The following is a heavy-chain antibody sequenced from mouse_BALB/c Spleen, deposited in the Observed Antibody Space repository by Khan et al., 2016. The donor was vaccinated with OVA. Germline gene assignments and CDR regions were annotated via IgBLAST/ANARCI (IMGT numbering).Heavy chain of an antibody. D-gene: IGHD1-1*01. CDR3: ATSYYYGYYFDY. J-gene: IGHJ2*01. CDR2: ISGDSSTI. V-gene: IGHV5-17*02. Sequence: EVQRVESGGGLVQPGGSRKLSCAASGFTFSSYGMHWVRQAPEKGLEWVAYISGDSSTIYYADTVKGRFTISRDNPKNTLFLQMTSLMSEETAMYYCATSYYYGYYFDYWGPGTTLTVSS. CDR1: GFTFSSYG.